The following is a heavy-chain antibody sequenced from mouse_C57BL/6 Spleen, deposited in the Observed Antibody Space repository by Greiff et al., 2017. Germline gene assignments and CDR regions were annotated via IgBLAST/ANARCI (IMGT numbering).Heavy chain of an antibody. J-gene: IGHJ4*01. V-gene: IGHV5-16*01. CDR2: INYDGSST. CDR3: ARGGWDYGNPYAMDY. CDR1: GFTFSDYY. D-gene: IGHD2-1*01. Sequence: EVMLVESEGGLVQPGSSMKLSCTASGFTFSDYYMAWVRQVPEKGLEWVANINYDGSSTYYLDSLKSRFIISRDNAKNILYLQMSSLKSEDTATYYCARGGWDYGNPYAMDYWGQGTSVTVSS.